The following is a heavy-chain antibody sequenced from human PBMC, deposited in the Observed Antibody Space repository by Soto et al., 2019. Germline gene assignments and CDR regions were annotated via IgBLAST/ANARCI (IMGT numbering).Heavy chain of an antibody. D-gene: IGHD4-17*01. J-gene: IGHJ5*02. CDR1: GYTFTSYD. Sequence: QVQLVQSGAEVKKPGASVKVSCKASGYTFTSYDINWVRQATGQGFEYLGWMNPNSGNTVYVKKFQGRVTMTRDTAMSTAYMALSSLRYEDTAVYCCARGIKYGDYSRLFDPWGPGALVTVSS. V-gene: IGHV1-8*01. CDR2: MNPNSGNT. CDR3: ARGIKYGDYSRLFDP.